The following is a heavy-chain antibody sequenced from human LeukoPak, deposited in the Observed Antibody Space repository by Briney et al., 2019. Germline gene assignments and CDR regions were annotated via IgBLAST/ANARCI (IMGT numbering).Heavy chain of an antibody. V-gene: IGHV1-69*06. Sequence: SVTVSSKASGGTFISYAISWVRPAPGQGLEWMGGIIPIFGTANYAQKFQGRVTITADKSTSTAYMELSSLRSEETAVYYWTRGGFGIGSGRYYSYAFEIRGQGKMFTASS. CDR2: IIPIFGTA. CDR3: TRGGFGIGSGRYYSYAFEI. CDR1: GGTFISYA. J-gene: IGHJ3*02. D-gene: IGHD3-10*01.